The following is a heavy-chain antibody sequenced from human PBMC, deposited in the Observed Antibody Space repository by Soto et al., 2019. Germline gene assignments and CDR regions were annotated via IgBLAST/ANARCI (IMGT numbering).Heavy chain of an antibody. CDR2: ISAYNGNT. J-gene: IGHJ6*01. V-gene: IGHV1-18*01. Sequence: ASVKVSCKASGYTFNDYGISWVRQAPGQGLEWMGWISAYNGNTNYAQKLQGRVTMTTDTSTSTAYMELRSLRSDDTAVYYCARDVYCISTSCYSDYYYYGMDVWGQGTTVT. CDR1: GYTFNDYG. CDR3: ARDVYCISTSCYSDYYYYGMDV. D-gene: IGHD2-2*01.